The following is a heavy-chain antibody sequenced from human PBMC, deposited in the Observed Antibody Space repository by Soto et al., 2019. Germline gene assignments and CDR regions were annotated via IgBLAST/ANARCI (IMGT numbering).Heavy chain of an antibody. D-gene: IGHD3-22*01. V-gene: IGHV3-23*01. CDR3: AKDRDSSGYPNWFDP. Sequence: VGSLRLSCAASGFTFSSYAMSWVRQAPGKGLEWVSAISGSGGSTYYADSVKGRFTIPRDNSKNTLYLQMNSLRAEDTAVYYCAKDRDSSGYPNWFDPWGQGTLVTVSS. CDR1: GFTFSSYA. J-gene: IGHJ5*02. CDR2: ISGSGGST.